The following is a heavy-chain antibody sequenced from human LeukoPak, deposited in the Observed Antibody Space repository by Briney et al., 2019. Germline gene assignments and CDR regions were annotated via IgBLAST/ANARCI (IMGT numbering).Heavy chain of an antibody. Sequence: SETLSLTCTVSGYSISSGYYWGWIRQPPGKGLEWIGSIYHSGSTYYNPSLKSRVTISVDTSKYQFSLKLSSVPAADTAVYYCARDRKYCTSTTCHSSMDVWGKGTTVTVSS. J-gene: IGHJ6*03. CDR2: IYHSGST. CDR1: GYSISSGYY. D-gene: IGHD2-2*01. CDR3: ARDRKYCTSTTCHSSMDV. V-gene: IGHV4-38-2*02.